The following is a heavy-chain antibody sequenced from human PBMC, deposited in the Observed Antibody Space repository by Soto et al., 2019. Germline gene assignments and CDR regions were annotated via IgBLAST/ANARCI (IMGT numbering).Heavy chain of an antibody. J-gene: IGHJ2*01. Sequence: EVHLVESGGGLVEPGGSLRLSCAAAGFIFNNAWMTWVRQSPGKGLEWVAHIKSRPDGGTADYAASVKGRFTISRDDSRYTLYLQMNSLRIEDTAVYYCTTAGPRDWYFNLWGRGTLVNVA. CDR1: GFIFNNAW. CDR2: IKSRPDGGTA. V-gene: IGHV3-15*01. CDR3: TTAGPRDWYFNL.